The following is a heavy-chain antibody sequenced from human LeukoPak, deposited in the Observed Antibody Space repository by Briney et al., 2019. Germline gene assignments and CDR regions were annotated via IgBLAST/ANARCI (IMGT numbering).Heavy chain of an antibody. V-gene: IGHV1-69*13. J-gene: IGHJ5*02. D-gene: IGHD2-21*02. Sequence: ASVKVSCTASGGTFSSYAISWVRQAPGQGLEWMGGIIPIFGTANYAQKFQGRVTITADESTSTAYMELSSLRSEDTAVYYCARVRCGDCYSWFDPWGQGTLVTVSS. CDR1: GGTFSSYA. CDR3: ARVRCGDCYSWFDP. CDR2: IIPIFGTA.